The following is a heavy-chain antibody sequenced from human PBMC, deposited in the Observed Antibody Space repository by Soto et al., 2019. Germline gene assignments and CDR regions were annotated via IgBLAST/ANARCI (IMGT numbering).Heavy chain of an antibody. CDR3: ARDGQRGFGKDY. D-gene: IGHD3-3*01. CDR2: IWSDGSNK. CDR1: GFTFNSYG. V-gene: IGHV3-33*01. Sequence: PGGSLRLSCAASGFTFNSYGMHWVRQAPGKGLEWVAVIWSDGSNKYYADSVKGRFTISRDNSKNTLYLQMDSLRAEDTAVYYCARDGQRGFGKDYWGQGTLVTVSS. J-gene: IGHJ4*02.